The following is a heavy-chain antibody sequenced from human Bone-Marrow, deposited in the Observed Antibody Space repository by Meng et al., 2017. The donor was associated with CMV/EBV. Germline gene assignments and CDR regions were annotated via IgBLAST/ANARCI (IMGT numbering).Heavy chain of an antibody. V-gene: IGHV4-39*07. CDR3: ASPTTLLNPHAVY. CDR2: IYYSGST. J-gene: IGHJ4*02. Sequence: SETLSLTCTVSGGSISSSSYYWGWIRQPPGKGLEWIGSIYYSGSTYYNPSLKSRVTISVDTSKNQFSLKLSSVTAADTAVYYCASPTTLLNPHAVYWGQGKLVSVSS. D-gene: IGHD1-14*01. CDR1: GGSISSSSYY.